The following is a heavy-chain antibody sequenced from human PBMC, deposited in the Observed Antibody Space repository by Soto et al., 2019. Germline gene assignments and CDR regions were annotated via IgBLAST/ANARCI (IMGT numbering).Heavy chain of an antibody. Sequence: EVQLLESGGGLVQPGGSLRLSCAASGFTFSTYAMTWVRQAPGKGLEWVSTISGSGGSTYYADSVKGRFTISRDNSKNTLYLQMNSLRAEDTAVYYCAKDGTWIQLWFHYWGQGTLVTVSS. D-gene: IGHD5-18*01. CDR2: ISGSGGST. J-gene: IGHJ4*02. V-gene: IGHV3-23*01. CDR1: GFTFSTYA. CDR3: AKDGTWIQLWFHY.